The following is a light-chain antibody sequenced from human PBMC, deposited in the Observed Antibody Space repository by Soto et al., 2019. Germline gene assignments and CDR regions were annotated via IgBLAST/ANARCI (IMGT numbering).Light chain of an antibody. CDR3: GTWDSSLTAYV. CDR1: SSNIENNY. J-gene: IGLJ1*01. Sequence: QSVLPKPPSVSAAPGRKGTISRSGSSSNIENNYVSWYQQLPGTAPKLLIYEDNKRPSGIPDRFSGPKSGTSATLGITGLQTGDEADYYCGTWDSSLTAYVFGSGTKVTVL. CDR2: EDN. V-gene: IGLV1-51*02.